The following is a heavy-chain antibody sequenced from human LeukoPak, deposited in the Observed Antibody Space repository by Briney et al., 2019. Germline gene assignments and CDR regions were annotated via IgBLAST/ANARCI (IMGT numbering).Heavy chain of an antibody. J-gene: IGHJ4*02. CDR1: GYTFTGYY. CDR3: ARERTLTSCYDY. V-gene: IGHV1-2*02. Sequence: ALVKVSCKASGYTFTGYYMHWVRQAPGQGLEWMGWINPNSGGTNCAQKFQGRVTMTRDTSISTAYMELSRLRSDDTAVYYCARERTLTSCYDYWGQGTLVTVSS. CDR2: INPNSGGT. D-gene: IGHD2-15*01.